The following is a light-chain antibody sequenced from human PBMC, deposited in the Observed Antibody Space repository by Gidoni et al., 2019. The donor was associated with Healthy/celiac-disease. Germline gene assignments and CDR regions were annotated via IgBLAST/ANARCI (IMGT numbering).Light chain of an antibody. V-gene: IGKV3-11*01. CDR1: QSVSSY. CDR2: DAS. CDR3: QQRSNWPPFT. Sequence: EIVLTQSPATLSLSPGERATLSCRKSQSVSSYLAWYQQKPGQAPRLLIYDASNRATGIPARFSGSGSGTDFTLTISRLEPEDFAVYYCQQRSNWPPFTFGPGTKVDIK. J-gene: IGKJ3*01.